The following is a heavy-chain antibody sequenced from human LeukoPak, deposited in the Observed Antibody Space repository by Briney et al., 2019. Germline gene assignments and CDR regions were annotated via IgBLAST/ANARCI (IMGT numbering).Heavy chain of an antibody. CDR3: AKDQSIAAAVQGFDY. D-gene: IGHD6-13*01. CDR1: GFTVSSNY. V-gene: IGHV3-53*01. J-gene: IGHJ4*02. Sequence: GGSLRLSCAASGFTVSSNYMSWVRQAPGKGLEWVSVIYSGGRTYYADSVKGRFTISRDNSKNTLYLQMNSLRAEDTAVYYCAKDQSIAAAVQGFDYWGQGTLVTVSS. CDR2: IYSGGRT.